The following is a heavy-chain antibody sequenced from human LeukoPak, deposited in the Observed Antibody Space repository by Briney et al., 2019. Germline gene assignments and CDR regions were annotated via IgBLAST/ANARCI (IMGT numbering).Heavy chain of an antibody. D-gene: IGHD5-18*01. Sequence: SGTLSLTCTVSGGSISSSGYYWGWIRQPPGKGLEWIATIYYTGSTYYSPSLRSRVTISVDTSKVQFSLKLTSVTAADTAVYYCARLTGGYRYGYAGYWGQGTLVTVSS. CDR3: ARLTGGYRYGYAGY. V-gene: IGHV4-39*01. J-gene: IGHJ4*02. CDR2: IYYTGST. CDR1: GGSISSSGYY.